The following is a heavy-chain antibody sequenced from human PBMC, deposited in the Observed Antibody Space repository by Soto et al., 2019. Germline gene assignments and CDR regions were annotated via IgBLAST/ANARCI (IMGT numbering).Heavy chain of an antibody. CDR2: IYGGGST. V-gene: IGHV3-53*01. J-gene: IGHJ3*02. CDR1: GFTVRSTY. Sequence: PGGSLRLSCAASGFTVRSTYMSWVRQAPGKGLEWVSVIYGGGSTYYADSVTGRFTISRDNSKNTIYLQLDNLRAEDTAMYYCTRGGSYNYGMDSEDAFDIWGQGTMVTVSS. CDR3: TRGGSYNYGMDSEDAFDI. D-gene: IGHD1-1*01.